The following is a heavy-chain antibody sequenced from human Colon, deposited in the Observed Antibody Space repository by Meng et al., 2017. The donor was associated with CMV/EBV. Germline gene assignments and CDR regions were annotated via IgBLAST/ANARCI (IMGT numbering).Heavy chain of an antibody. V-gene: IGHV4-34*01. D-gene: IGHD6-19*01. CDR3: ARVGSSGWGLHY. CDR2: IHPGGWT. Sequence: QVQLQQWGAGLLKPSETLSLTCAVYGGSFSGFHCNWIRQPPGKGLEWIGEIHPGGWTNYNPSLKSRVTMSIDTSKNQFSLKVTSVTAADTAVYYCARVGSSGWGLHYWGQGTLVTVSS. J-gene: IGHJ4*02. CDR1: GGSFSGFH.